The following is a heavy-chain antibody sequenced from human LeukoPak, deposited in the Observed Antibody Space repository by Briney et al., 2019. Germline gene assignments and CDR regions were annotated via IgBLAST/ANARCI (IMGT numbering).Heavy chain of an antibody. D-gene: IGHD1-1*01. CDR2: IIPIFGTA. CDR3: ARGAGTRDYFDY. Sequence: GASVKVSCKAPGGTFISYAISWVRQAPGQGLEWMGGIIPIFGTANYAQKFQGRVTITADESTSTAYMELSSLRSEDTAVYYCARGAGTRDYFDYWGQGTLVTVSS. CDR1: GGTFISYA. J-gene: IGHJ4*02. V-gene: IGHV1-69*01.